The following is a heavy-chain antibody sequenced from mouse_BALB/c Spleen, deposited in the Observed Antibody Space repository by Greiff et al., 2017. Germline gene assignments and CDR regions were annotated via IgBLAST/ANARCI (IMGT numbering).Heavy chain of an antibody. J-gene: IGHJ4*01. Sequence: VQGVESGPGLVQPSQSLSITCTVSGFALTSYGVHWVRQSPGKGLEWLGVIWSGGSTDYNAAFISRLSISKDNSKSQVFFKMNSLQANDTAIYYCARRDYYAMDYWGQGTSGTVSS. CDR1: GFALTSYG. CDR2: IWSGGST. V-gene: IGHV2-2*02. CDR3: ARRDYYAMDY.